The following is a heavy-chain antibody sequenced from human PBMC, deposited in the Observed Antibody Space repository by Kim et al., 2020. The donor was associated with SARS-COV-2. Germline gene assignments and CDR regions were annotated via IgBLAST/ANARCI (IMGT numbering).Heavy chain of an antibody. CDR3: TTDLRHYDYVWGSFSVAVQIVY. V-gene: IGHV3-15*01. CDR2: IKSRTDDETT. D-gene: IGHD3-16*01. J-gene: IGHJ4*02. Sequence: GGSLRLSCAASGFTFSNAWMSWVRQAPGKGLEWVGRIKSRTDDETTDYSAPVRGRFTISKDESTNTLYMQMNSLKTEGTAVYYCTTDLRHYDYVWGSFSVAVQIVYWGQGTLGTVS. CDR1: GFTFSNAW.